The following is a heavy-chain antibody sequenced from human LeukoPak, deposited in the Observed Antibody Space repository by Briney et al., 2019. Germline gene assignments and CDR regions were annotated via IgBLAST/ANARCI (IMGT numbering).Heavy chain of an antibody. Sequence: SETLSLTCTVSGGAITNYNWNWIRQPPGKGLEWIGYISDSGSTNYNPSLQSRVTISVDTSKNQFSLKLSSVTASDTAVYYCARRRVGDLTVGSDTWFDPWGQGALVTVSS. CDR3: ARRRVGDLTVGSDTWFDP. V-gene: IGHV4-59*08. J-gene: IGHJ5*02. CDR2: ISDSGST. D-gene: IGHD2-15*01. CDR1: GGAITNYN.